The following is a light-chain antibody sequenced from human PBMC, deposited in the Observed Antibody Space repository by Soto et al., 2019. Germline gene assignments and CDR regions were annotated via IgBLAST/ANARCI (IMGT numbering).Light chain of an antibody. CDR3: QQNGSSIT. V-gene: IGKV3-20*01. J-gene: IGKJ5*01. CDR2: DAS. CDR1: QSVSSSY. Sequence: EIVFTQSPGTLSVFKGDRATLSCRAGQSVSSSYLAWYQQKPGQAPRLLIYDASNRATGIPARFSGSGSGTDFTLTSSRLEPEDFAVYYCQQNGSSITFGQGTRLEIK.